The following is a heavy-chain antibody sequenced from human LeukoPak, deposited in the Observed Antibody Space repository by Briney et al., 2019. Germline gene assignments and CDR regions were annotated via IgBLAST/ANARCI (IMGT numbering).Heavy chain of an antibody. D-gene: IGHD2-2*01. CDR2: ISGSGSGT. CDR1: GFTFSSYN. J-gene: IGHJ3*02. Sequence: PGGSLGLSCAASGFTFSSYNMNWVRQAPGKGLEWVSAISGSGSGTYYADSVKGRFTLSRDNSKNTLFLQMNSLRAEDTAVYYCAKGITSCLIWGQGAMVTVSS. V-gene: IGHV3-23*01. CDR3: AKGITSCLI.